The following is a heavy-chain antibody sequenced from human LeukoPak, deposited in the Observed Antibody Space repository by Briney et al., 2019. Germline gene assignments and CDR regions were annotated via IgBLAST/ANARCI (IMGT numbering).Heavy chain of an antibody. CDR3: ARGSLGYYYYYMYV. CDR2: IYYSGST. CDR1: GGSISSYY. Sequence: SETLSLTCTVSGGSISSYYWSWIRQPPGKGLEWIGYIYYSGSTNYNPSLKSRVTISVDTSKNQFSLKLSSVTAADTAVYYCARGSLGYYYYYMYVWGKGTTVTVSS. D-gene: IGHD3-16*01. V-gene: IGHV4-59*01. J-gene: IGHJ6*03.